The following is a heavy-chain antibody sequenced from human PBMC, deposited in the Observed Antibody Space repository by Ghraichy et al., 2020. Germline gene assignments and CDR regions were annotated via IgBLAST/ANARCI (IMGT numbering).Heavy chain of an antibody. Sequence: SVKVSCKASGGTFSSYAISWVRQAPGQGLEWMGGIIPIFGTANYAQKFQGRVTITADESTSTAYMELSSLRSEDTAVYYCARGGGFRVAAAGTPRKVNWFDPWGQGTLVTVSS. CDR1: GGTFSSYA. J-gene: IGHJ5*02. V-gene: IGHV1-69*13. D-gene: IGHD6-13*01. CDR3: ARGGGFRVAAAGTPRKVNWFDP. CDR2: IIPIFGTA.